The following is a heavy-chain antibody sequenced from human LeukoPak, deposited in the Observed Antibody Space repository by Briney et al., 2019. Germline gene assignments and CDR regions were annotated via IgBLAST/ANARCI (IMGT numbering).Heavy chain of an antibody. CDR2: IYYSGST. CDR3: ARHATNYYGSGSYYPNWFDP. J-gene: IGHJ5*02. Sequence: SETLSLTCTVSGGSISSYYWSWIRQTPGKGLEWIGYIYYSGSTKYNPSLKSRVTISVDTSKNQFSLKLSSVTAADTAVYYCARHATNYYGSGSYYPNWFDPWGQGTLVTVSS. V-gene: IGHV4-59*08. D-gene: IGHD3-10*01. CDR1: GGSISSYY.